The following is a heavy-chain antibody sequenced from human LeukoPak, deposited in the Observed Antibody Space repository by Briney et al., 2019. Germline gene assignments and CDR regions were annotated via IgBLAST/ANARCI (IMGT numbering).Heavy chain of an antibody. CDR1: GFTFSSYS. Sequence: GGSLRLSCAASGFTFSSYSTNWVRQAPGKGLEYVSAISSNGGSTYYANSVKGRFTISRDNSKNTLYLQMGSLRAEDMAVYYCAKVTYGSGTYGAFDYWGQGTLVTVSS. J-gene: IGHJ4*02. D-gene: IGHD3-10*01. CDR3: AKVTYGSGTYGAFDY. CDR2: ISSNGGST. V-gene: IGHV3-64*01.